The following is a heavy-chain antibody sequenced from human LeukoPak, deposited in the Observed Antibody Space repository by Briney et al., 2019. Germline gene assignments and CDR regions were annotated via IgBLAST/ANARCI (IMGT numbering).Heavy chain of an antibody. CDR3: ASTKSYYYDSSGYSDHDAFDI. J-gene: IGHJ3*02. D-gene: IGHD3-22*01. CDR1: GGTFSSYA. V-gene: IGHV1-69*05. Sequence: PVKVSCKASGGTFSSYAISWLRQAPGQGLEWMGGIIPIFGTASYAQKFQGRATITTDESTSTAYMELSSLRSEDTAVYYCASTKSYYYDSSGYSDHDAFDIWGQGTMVTVSS. CDR2: IIPIFGTA.